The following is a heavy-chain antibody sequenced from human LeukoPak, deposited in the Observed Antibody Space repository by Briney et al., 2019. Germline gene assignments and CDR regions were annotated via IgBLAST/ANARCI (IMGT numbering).Heavy chain of an antibody. V-gene: IGHV3-9*01. CDR3: AKDYYSSTLGGSDY. CDR2: ISWNSNSI. Sequence: PGGSLRLSCAASGFTFDDYAMHWVRQAPGKGLEWVSGISWNSNSIGYADSVKGRFTISRDNAKKTLYLQMNSLRAEDTALYYCAKDYYSSTLGGSDYWGQGTLVTVSS. CDR1: GFTFDDYA. D-gene: IGHD3-16*01. J-gene: IGHJ4*02.